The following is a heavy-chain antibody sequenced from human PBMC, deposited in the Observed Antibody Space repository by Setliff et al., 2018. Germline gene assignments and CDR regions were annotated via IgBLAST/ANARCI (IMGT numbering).Heavy chain of an antibody. CDR3: SRLVRYCSKTTCQTASGAEL. D-gene: IGHD2-8*01. CDR1: GYTFSHSG. Sequence: ASVKVSCKASGYTFSHSGITWVRQAPGQGLEWMGWISVYTGNTNYAPKLQGRVTMTTDASTSTAYMELRGLTSDDTVVYYCSRLVRYCSKTTCQTASGAELWGQGTLVTVSS. V-gene: IGHV1-18*01. J-gene: IGHJ4*02. CDR2: ISVYTGNT.